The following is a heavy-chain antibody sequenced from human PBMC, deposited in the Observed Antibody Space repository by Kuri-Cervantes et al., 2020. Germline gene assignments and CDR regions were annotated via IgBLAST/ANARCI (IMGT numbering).Heavy chain of an antibody. V-gene: IGHV4-31*11. J-gene: IGHJ6*02. CDR2: IYYSGST. CDR3: ARDRRDHYSYYGMDV. Sequence: SETLSLTCAVYGGSFSAYYWSWIRQHPGKGLEWIGYIYYSGSTYYNPSLKSRVTISVDTSKNQFSLKLSSVTAADTAVYYCARDRRDHYSYYGMDVWGQGTTVTVSS. CDR1: GGSFSAYY.